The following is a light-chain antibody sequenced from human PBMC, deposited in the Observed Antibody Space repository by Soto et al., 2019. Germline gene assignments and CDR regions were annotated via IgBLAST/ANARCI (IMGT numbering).Light chain of an antibody. CDR3: QQYNNWPLT. J-gene: IGKJ4*01. CDR2: GAS. V-gene: IGKV3-15*01. Sequence: EVVMTQSPATLSVSPGETATLSCRASQTVRSNLAWYQQKPGQAPRLLIYGASTRATGIPARFSGSGSGTESTLTISSLQSEDFAIYYCQQYNNWPLTFGGGTKVEFK. CDR1: QTVRSN.